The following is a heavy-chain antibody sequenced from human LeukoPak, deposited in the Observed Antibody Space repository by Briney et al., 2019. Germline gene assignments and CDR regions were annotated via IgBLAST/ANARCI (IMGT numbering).Heavy chain of an antibody. V-gene: IGHV3-53*01. D-gene: IGHD5-12*01. CDR1: GFTVSSNY. Sequence: GGSLRLSCAASGFTVSSNYMSWVRQAPGKGLEWVSVIYSGGSTYYADSVKGRFTISRDNSKNSLYLQMNSLRAEDTAVYYCTKGILQGATTTNPDYWGQGTLVTVSS. J-gene: IGHJ4*02. CDR2: IYSGGST. CDR3: TKGILQGATTTNPDY.